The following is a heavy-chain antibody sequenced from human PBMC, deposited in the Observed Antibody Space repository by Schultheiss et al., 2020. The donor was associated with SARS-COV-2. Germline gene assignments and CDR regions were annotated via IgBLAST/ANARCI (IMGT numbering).Heavy chain of an antibody. J-gene: IGHJ4*02. CDR2: IYSGGST. Sequence: GGSLRLSCAASGFTVSSNYMSWVRQAPGKGLEWVSVIYSGGSTYYADSVKGRFTISRHNSKNTLYLQMNSLRAEDTALYYCARASSSSGYYAFDYWGQGTLVTVSS. CDR1: GFTVSSNY. CDR3: ARASSSSGYYAFDY. D-gene: IGHD3-22*01. V-gene: IGHV3-53*04.